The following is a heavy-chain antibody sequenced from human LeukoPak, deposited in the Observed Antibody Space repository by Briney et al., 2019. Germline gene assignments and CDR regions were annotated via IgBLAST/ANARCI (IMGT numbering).Heavy chain of an antibody. J-gene: IGHJ4*02. V-gene: IGHV3-23*01. CDR1: GFTFSSYA. Sequence: GGSLRLSCAASGFTFSSYAMSWVRQAPGKGLEWVSAISGSGGSTYYADSVKGRFTISRDNAKNSLYLQMNSLRAEDTAVYYCASEGSGYYYDYWGQGTLVTVSS. CDR3: ASEGSGYYYDY. D-gene: IGHD3-22*01. CDR2: ISGSGGST.